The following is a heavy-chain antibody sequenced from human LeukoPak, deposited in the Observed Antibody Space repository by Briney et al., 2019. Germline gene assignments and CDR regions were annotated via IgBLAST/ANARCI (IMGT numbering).Heavy chain of an antibody. CDR3: AKGSASSYYYDSSGYWGFDY. D-gene: IGHD3-22*01. V-gene: IGHV3-23*01. CDR2: ISGSGGST. Sequence: PGGSLRLSCAASGFTFSSYAMSWVRQAPGKGLEWVSAISGSGGSTYYADSVKGRFTTSRDNSKNTLYLQMNSLRAEDTAVYYCAKGSASSYYYDSSGYWGFDYWGQGTLVTVSS. CDR1: GFTFSSYA. J-gene: IGHJ4*02.